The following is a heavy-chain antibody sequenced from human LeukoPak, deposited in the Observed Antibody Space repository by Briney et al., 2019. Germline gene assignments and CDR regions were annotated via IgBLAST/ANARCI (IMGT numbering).Heavy chain of an antibody. CDR3: ARGRYCSADICSGGDAFDI. J-gene: IGHJ3*02. CDR2: IYTRGST. Sequence: PKTLSLTCTVSGGSINNYYWSWVRQPAGKGLEWIGRIYTRGSTNYNPSLKSRVTMSVDTSKNQFSLKLSSVTAADTAVYYCARGRYCSADICSGGDAFDIWGQGTMVSVSS. CDR1: GGSINNYY. D-gene: IGHD2-15*01. V-gene: IGHV4-4*07.